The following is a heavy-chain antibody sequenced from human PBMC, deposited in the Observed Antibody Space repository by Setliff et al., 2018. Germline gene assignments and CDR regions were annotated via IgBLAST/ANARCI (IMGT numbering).Heavy chain of an antibody. D-gene: IGHD6-6*01. V-gene: IGHV3-7*03. J-gene: IGHJ4*02. CDR3: ARGHYSSSSG. CDR2: IKEDRSEK. Sequence: SWVRQHPGKGLEWVANIKEDRSEKYYVDSVKGRFTISRDNAKNSLFLQMNSLRAEDTAVYYCARGHYSSSSGWGQGTLVTVSS.